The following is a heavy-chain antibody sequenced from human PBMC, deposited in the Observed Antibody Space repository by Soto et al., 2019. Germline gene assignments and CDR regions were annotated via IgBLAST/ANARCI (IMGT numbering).Heavy chain of an antibody. Sequence: VASVKVSCKTYGYTFTSYAVHWVRQAPGQRLECVGWINAGNGNTKYSQKFQERVTITRDTSANTTYMELSSLRFEDTAVYYCARGDPLLSGHYGVDLCGQGTTVTVS. CDR1: GYTFTSYA. CDR2: INAGNGNT. J-gene: IGHJ6*02. V-gene: IGHV1-3*01. CDR3: ARGDPLLSGHYGVDL. D-gene: IGHD1-26*01.